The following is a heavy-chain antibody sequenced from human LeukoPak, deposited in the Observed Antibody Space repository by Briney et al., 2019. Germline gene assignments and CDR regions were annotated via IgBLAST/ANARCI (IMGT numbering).Heavy chain of an antibody. CDR3: ASTAMAPLPAYRTWYYFDY. CDR2: ISSSSSYI. Sequence: GGSLRLSCAASGFTFSSYSMNWVRQAPGKGLEWVSSISSSSSYIYYADSVKGRFTISRDNAKNSLYLQMNSLRAEDTAVYYCASTAMAPLPAYRTWYYFDYWGQGTLVTVSS. CDR1: GFTFSSYS. J-gene: IGHJ4*02. D-gene: IGHD5-18*01. V-gene: IGHV3-21*01.